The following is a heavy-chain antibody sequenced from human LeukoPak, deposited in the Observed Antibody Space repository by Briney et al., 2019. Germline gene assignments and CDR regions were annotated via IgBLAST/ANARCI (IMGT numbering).Heavy chain of an antibody. CDR1: GFTFSTYC. CDR3: ARNQRRLDY. V-gene: IGHV3-7*01. Sequence: PGGSLRLSCAASGFTFSTYCMSWVRQAPGKGLELVANIKQDGSEKYYVDSVKGRFTISIDNAKNSLYLQVNSLRAEDTAVHYGARNQRRLDYWGQGTLVTVSS. J-gene: IGHJ4*02. CDR2: IKQDGSEK. D-gene: IGHD1-14*01.